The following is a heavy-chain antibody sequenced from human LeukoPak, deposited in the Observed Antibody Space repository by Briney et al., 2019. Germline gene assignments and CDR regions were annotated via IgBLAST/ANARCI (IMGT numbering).Heavy chain of an antibody. V-gene: IGHV3-7*01. CDR1: GFTFSSYW. CDR3: ARFPGYCSSTSCYTTFDY. J-gene: IGHJ4*02. CDR2: IKQDGSEK. Sequence: PGGSLRLSCAASGFTFSSYWMSWVRQAPGKGLEWVANIKQDGSEKYYVDSVKGRFTISRDNAKNSLYLQMNSLRAEDTAVYYCARFPGYCSSTSCYTTFDYWGQGTLVTVPS. D-gene: IGHD2-2*02.